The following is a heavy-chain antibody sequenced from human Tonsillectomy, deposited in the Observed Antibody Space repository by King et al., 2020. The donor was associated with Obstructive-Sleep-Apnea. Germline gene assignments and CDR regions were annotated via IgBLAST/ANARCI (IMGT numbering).Heavy chain of an antibody. CDR1: GFTFSTYS. J-gene: IGHJ4*02. CDR3: ARGPVEGYSYGRFDY. V-gene: IGHV3-21*06. D-gene: IGHD5-18*01. CDR2: ISSSGSSI. Sequence: DVQLVESGGGLVKPGGSLRLSCAASGFTFSTYSMNWVRQAPGKGLEWVSSISSSGSSIYYADSVKGRFTISRDNAKNSLFLQVNNLRAEDTAVYYCARGPVEGYSYGRFDYWGQVTLVTVSS.